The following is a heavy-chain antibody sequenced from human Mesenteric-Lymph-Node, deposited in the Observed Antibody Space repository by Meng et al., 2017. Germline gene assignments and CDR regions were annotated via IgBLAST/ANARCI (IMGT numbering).Heavy chain of an antibody. CDR1: VYIFTTDA. Sequence: VQLVTSGDVVKTPVASVKVSGKVSVYIFTTDAIHWLRQAPRQRLEGMVWINGGNGKTKYSQRFQGRVSFTRDTSARTASMELSSLTSEDTAVYYCARDRGIVVAFEYWGQGTLVTVSS. CDR2: INGGNGKT. V-gene: IGHV1-3*01. D-gene: IGHD1-26*01. CDR3: ARDRGIVVAFEY. J-gene: IGHJ4*02.